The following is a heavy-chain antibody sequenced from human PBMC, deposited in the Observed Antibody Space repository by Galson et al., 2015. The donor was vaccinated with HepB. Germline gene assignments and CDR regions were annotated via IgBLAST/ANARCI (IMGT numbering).Heavy chain of an antibody. J-gene: IGHJ4*02. CDR1: GFTFSDYY. V-gene: IGHV3-11*06. CDR2: ISGSSDNI. D-gene: IGHD6-13*01. CDR3: ARVGSIAAAGTVDY. Sequence: SLRLSCAASGFTFSDYYMSWIRQAPGKGLEWVSYISGSSDNIIYADSVKGRFTISRDNAKNSLYLQMNSLRAEDTAVYYCARVGSIAAAGTVDYWGQGTLVTVSS.